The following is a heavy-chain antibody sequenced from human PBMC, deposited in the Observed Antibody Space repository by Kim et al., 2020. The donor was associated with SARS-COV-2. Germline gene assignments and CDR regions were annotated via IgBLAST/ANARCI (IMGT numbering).Heavy chain of an antibody. D-gene: IGHD6-19*01. CDR3: AKVVAVAGHHFDC. J-gene: IGHJ4*02. V-gene: IGHV3-23*01. CDR1: GFTFNNYA. CDR2: INGSGSRT. Sequence: GGSLRLSCEASGFTFNNYAMSWVRQAPGKGLEWVSAINGSGSRTHYADSVKGRFTISRDNSKNTLYLQMNSLRAEDTAIYFCAKVVAVAGHHFDCWGQGT.